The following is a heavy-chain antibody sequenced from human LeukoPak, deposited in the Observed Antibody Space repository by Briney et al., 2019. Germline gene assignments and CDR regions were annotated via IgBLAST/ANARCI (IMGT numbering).Heavy chain of an antibody. CDR3: VKECSYPTENYFDY. CDR1: GFTFSSYA. D-gene: IGHD6-6*01. CDR2: ISGSGCST. Sequence: GGSLRLSCAASGFTFSSYAMSSVRQAACKEGEGVSAISGSGCSTYFEDSVKGRFTNSRDNSKIPMYLQMTSVRAEDTAVYYCVKECSYPTENYFDYWGQGTMVTVSS. J-gene: IGHJ4*02. V-gene: IGHV3-23*01.